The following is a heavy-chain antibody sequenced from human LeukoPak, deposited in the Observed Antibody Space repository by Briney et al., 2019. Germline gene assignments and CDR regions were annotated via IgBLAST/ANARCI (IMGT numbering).Heavy chain of an antibody. CDR1: GYTFTSYG. CDR3: ARGDITMNHNYFDY. V-gene: IGHV1-18*01. D-gene: IGHD3-22*01. J-gene: IGHJ4*02. CDR2: ISAYNGNT. Sequence: ASVKVSCKASGYTFTSYGISWVRQAPRQGLEWMGWISAYNGNTNYAQKLQGRVTMTTDTSTSTAYMELRSLRSDDTAVYYCARGDITMNHNYFDYWGQGTLVTVSS.